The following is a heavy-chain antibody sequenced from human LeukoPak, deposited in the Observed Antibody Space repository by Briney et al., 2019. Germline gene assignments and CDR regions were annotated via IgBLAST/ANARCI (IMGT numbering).Heavy chain of an antibody. J-gene: IGHJ4*02. CDR1: GGSISSSSYY. Sequence: PSETLSLTCTVSGGSISSSSYYWGWIRQPPGKGLEWIGSIYYSGSTYYNPSLKSRVTISVDTSKNQFSLNLKSVTAADTAVYSCARDRQSSSWYPTYYFDYWGQGALVTVSS. V-gene: IGHV4-39*07. CDR3: ARDRQSSSWYPTYYFDY. D-gene: IGHD6-13*01. CDR2: IYYSGST.